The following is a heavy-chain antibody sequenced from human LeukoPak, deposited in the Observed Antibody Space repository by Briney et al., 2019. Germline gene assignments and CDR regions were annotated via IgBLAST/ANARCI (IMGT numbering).Heavy chain of an antibody. CDR1: GGSISSSYW. D-gene: IGHD2-2*01. CDR3: ARHVRIVVVVPAALGQHHLDV. CDR2: SYHSGST. Sequence: NPSETLSLTCAVSGGSISSSYWWSWVRQPPGKGLEWIGESYHSGSTNYNPSLKSRVTISVDTSKNQFSLKLSSVTAADTAVYYCARHVRIVVVVPAALGQHHLDVWGKGTTVTISS. J-gene: IGHJ6*04. V-gene: IGHV4-4*02.